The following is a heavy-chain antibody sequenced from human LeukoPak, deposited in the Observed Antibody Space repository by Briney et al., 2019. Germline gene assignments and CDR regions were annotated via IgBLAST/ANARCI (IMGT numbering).Heavy chain of an antibody. Sequence: PGGSLRLSCAASAFTFSSTAMSWVRQAPGKGLEWVSTISDSGGDTYYADSVQGRFTISRDKSKNTLFLQMNSLRAEDTAVYYCAKGRGPPYYFDFWGQGTLATVSS. CDR2: ISDSGGDT. CDR1: AFTFSSTA. V-gene: IGHV3-23*01. D-gene: IGHD3-10*01. CDR3: AKGRGPPYYFDF. J-gene: IGHJ4*02.